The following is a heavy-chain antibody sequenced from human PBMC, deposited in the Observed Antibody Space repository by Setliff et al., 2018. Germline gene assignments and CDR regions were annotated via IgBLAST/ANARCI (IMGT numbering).Heavy chain of an antibody. CDR2: MYQSGTT. J-gene: IGHJ4*02. D-gene: IGHD3-3*01. Sequence: SETLSLTCTVSGYSISSGYYWGWIRQPPGKGLEWIGNMYQSGTTYYNAALQSRVTLSIDTSKNHFSLKVSSVTAADTAVYYCARAASGNSKYYFDYWGRGTLVTVSS. V-gene: IGHV4-38-2*02. CDR1: GYSISSGYY. CDR3: ARAASGNSKYYFDY.